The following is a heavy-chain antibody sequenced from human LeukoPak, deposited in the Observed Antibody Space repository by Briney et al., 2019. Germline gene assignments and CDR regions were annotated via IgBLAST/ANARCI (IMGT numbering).Heavy chain of an antibody. V-gene: IGHV4-59*01. J-gene: IGHJ4*02. D-gene: IGHD3-10*01. Sequence: SETLSLTCTVSGGFISSYYWTWIRQPPGKGLEWIGYIYSSGSTSYSPSLKSRVTISVDTSKNQFSLKLSSVTAADTAVYYCARGSMSRITMVRGVIIKPSFDYWGQGTLVTVSS. CDR3: ARGSMSRITMVRGVIIKPSFDY. CDR1: GGFISSYY. CDR2: IYSSGST.